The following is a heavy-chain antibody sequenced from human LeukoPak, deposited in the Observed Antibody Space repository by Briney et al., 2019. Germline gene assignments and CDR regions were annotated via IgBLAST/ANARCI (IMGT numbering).Heavy chain of an antibody. D-gene: IGHD6-13*01. CDR3: ASDIAAAGGVDY. CDR1: GFTFSSYE. CDR2: ISSSGSTI. Sequence: GGSLRLSCAASGFTFSSYEMNWVRQAPGKGLEWVSYISSSGSTIYYADSVKGRFAISRDNAKNSLYLQMNSLRAEDTAVYYCASDIAAAGGVDYWGQGTLVTVSS. V-gene: IGHV3-48*03. J-gene: IGHJ4*02.